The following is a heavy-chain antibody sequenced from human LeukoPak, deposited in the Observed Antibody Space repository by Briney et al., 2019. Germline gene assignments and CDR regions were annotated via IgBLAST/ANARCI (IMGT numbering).Heavy chain of an antibody. CDR1: GFTFSSYW. CDR3: ARKQWLDY. V-gene: IGHV3-48*04. J-gene: IGHJ4*02. D-gene: IGHD6-19*01. Sequence: GGSLRLSCAASGFTFSSYWMSWVRQAPGKGLEWVSYISSSSSTIYYADSVKGRFTISRDNAKNSLYLQMNSLRAEDTAVYYCARKQWLDYWGQGTLVTVSS. CDR2: ISSSSSTI.